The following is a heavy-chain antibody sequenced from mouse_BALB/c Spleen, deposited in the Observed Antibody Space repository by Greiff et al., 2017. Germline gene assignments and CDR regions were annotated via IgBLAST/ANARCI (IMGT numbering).Heavy chain of an antibody. Sequence: EVKVVESGGGLVQPKGSLKLSCAASGFTFNTYAMNWVRQAPGKGLEWVARIRSKSNNYATYYADSVKDRFTISRDDSQSMLYLQMNNLKTEDTAMYYCVRDYDGPSFDDWGQGTTLTVSS. J-gene: IGHJ2*01. CDR3: VRDYDGPSFDD. V-gene: IGHV10-1*02. CDR2: IRSKSNNYAT. CDR1: GFTFNTYA. D-gene: IGHD2-12*01.